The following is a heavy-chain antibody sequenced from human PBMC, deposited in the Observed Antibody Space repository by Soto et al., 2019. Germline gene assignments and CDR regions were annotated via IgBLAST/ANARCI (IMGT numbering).Heavy chain of an antibody. CDR1: GGSLSGYY. J-gene: IGHJ4*02. CDR2: VKDGGHT. CDR3: ARGQEGVVATH. D-gene: IGHD5-12*01. Sequence: QVQLQQWGAGLLKPSETLSLNCAVTGGSLSGYYWSWIRQPPGKGLEWIGEVKDGGHTNYSPSLGGRVAISSGTPNNQFSLRLNSVTAADTGVYYCARGQEGVVATHWDQGSLVTVSS. V-gene: IGHV4-34*01.